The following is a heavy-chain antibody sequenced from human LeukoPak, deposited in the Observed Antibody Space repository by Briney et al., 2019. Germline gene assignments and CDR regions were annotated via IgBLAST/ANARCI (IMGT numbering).Heavy chain of an antibody. CDR3: ARDQYGSGDGYYMDV. Sequence: PGGSLRLSCVASGFTFSTYEMTWVRQAPGKGLEWVSYISGSGNTIYYADSVKGRFTISRDNAKNSLYLQMNSLRAEDTAVYYCARDQYGSGDGYYMDVWGKGTTVTISS. CDR2: ISGSGNTI. J-gene: IGHJ6*03. V-gene: IGHV3-48*03. CDR1: GFTFSTYE. D-gene: IGHD3-10*01.